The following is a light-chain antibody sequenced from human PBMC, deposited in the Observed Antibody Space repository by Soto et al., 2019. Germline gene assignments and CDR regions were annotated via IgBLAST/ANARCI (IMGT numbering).Light chain of an antibody. Sequence: VLTQSPGTLSLSPGERATLSCRASQSVSSRLAWYQHKSGQAPRLLIYGASSRATGIPDRFFGSGSGTDFTLTINRLEPEDFAVYYCQQYANSPITFGQGTRLEI. J-gene: IGKJ5*01. V-gene: IGKV3-20*01. CDR3: QQYANSPIT. CDR2: GAS. CDR1: QSVSSR.